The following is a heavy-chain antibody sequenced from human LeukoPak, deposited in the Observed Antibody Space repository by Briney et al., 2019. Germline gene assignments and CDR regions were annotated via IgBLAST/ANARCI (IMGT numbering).Heavy chain of an antibody. V-gene: IGHV5-51*01. Sequence: GESLKISFKGSGYSFSTYWIGWVRQMPGKGLEWMGIIYPDDSDTRYSPSFQGQVTISADKSISTAYLQWSSLKASDTAMYFRARSDVGDGYNYAYASWGQGTLVTVSS. CDR1: GYSFSTYW. CDR3: ARSDVGDGYNYAYAS. J-gene: IGHJ5*02. CDR2: IYPDDSDT. D-gene: IGHD5-24*01.